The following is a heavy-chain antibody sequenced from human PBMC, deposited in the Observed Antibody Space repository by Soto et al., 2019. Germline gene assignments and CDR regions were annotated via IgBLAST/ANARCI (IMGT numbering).Heavy chain of an antibody. Sequence: GASVKVSCKASGXTFTSYDINWVRQATGQGLEWMGWMNPNSGNTGYAQKFQGRVTMTRNTSISTAYMELSSLRSEDTAVYYCARDDSSSSALNYWGQGTLVTVSS. V-gene: IGHV1-8*01. CDR2: MNPNSGNT. D-gene: IGHD6-6*01. CDR1: GXTFTSYD. J-gene: IGHJ4*02. CDR3: ARDDSSSSALNY.